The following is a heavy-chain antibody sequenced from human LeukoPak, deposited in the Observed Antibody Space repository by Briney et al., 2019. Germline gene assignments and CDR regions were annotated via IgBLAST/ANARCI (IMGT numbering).Heavy chain of an antibody. CDR1: GGTFSSYA. J-gene: IGHJ5*02. D-gene: IGHD6-19*01. CDR3: ARAAQELSSGWYFWLREGDLHNWFDP. V-gene: IGHV1-2*02. Sequence: GASVKVSCKASGGTFSSYAISWVRQAPGQGLEWMGWINPNSGGTNYAQKFQGRVTMTRDTSISTAYVELSRLRSDDTAAYYCARAAQELSSGWYFWLREGDLHNWFDPWGQGTLVTVSS. CDR2: INPNSGGT.